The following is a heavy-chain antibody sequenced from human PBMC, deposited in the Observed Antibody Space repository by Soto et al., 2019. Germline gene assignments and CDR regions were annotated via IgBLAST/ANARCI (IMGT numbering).Heavy chain of an antibody. CDR2: INPTGGST. V-gene: IGHV1-46*01. Sequence: SVYVSCKTSGYTFTNYYIHWVRQAPGQGLEWMGIINPTGGSTNYAQKFQGRVTMTRDTSTSTVYMEVSSLRSEDTAVYYCEIAPDTRGSVNYWGQATLVTASS. J-gene: IGHJ4*02. CDR1: GYTFTNYY. CDR3: EIAPDTRGSVNY. D-gene: IGHD3-10*01.